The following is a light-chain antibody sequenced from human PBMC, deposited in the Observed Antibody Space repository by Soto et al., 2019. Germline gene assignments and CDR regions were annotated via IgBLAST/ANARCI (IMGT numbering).Light chain of an antibody. CDR1: QSVSSNY. CDR2: GAS. V-gene: IGKV3-20*01. Sequence: EIVLTQSPGTLSLSPGERATLSCRARQSVSSNYLAWYQQKPGQAPRLLIYGASSRAPGIPDRFSGSGSGTDFTLAISRLESADFAVYYCQQYGSSLSITFGQGTRLEIK. J-gene: IGKJ5*01. CDR3: QQYGSSLSIT.